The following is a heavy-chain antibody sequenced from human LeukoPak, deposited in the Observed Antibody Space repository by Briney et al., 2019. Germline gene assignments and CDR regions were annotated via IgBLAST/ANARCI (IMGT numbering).Heavy chain of an antibody. V-gene: IGHV1-18*01. J-gene: IGHJ3*02. Sequence: GASVKVSCKASGYTFSSYGITWVRQAPGQGLEWMGWISTYNGNTDYAQKFQGRVTMTTDTSTTTAYMELRSLTSDGTAVYYCARDRGGVWELLSYVAFDIWGQGTMVTVSS. D-gene: IGHD1-26*01. CDR2: ISTYNGNT. CDR3: ARDRGGVWELLSYVAFDI. CDR1: GYTFSSYG.